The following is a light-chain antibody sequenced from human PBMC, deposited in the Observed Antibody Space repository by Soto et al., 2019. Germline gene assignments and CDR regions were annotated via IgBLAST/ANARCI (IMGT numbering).Light chain of an antibody. J-gene: IGLJ2*01. V-gene: IGLV1-51*01. CDR1: SSNIGNNY. Sequence: QSALTQPPSVSAAPGQTVTISCSGSSSNIGNNYVSWYQQLPETAPKLLIYDNNKRPSGIPDRFSGSKSGTSATLGITGLQTGDEADYYCGTWDSSLSAVVFGGGTKLTVL. CDR3: GTWDSSLSAVV. CDR2: DNN.